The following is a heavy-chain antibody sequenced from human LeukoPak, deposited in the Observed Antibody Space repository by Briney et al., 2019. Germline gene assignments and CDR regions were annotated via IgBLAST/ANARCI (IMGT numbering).Heavy chain of an antibody. CDR2: IYSGGST. Sequence: GGSLRLSCAASGFTVSSNYMSWVRQAPGKGLEWVSVIYSGGSTYYADSVKGRFTISRDNSKNTLYLQMNSLRAEDTAVYYCARDLDGYQFDYWGQGTLVTVSS. CDR3: ARDLDGYQFDY. J-gene: IGHJ4*02. V-gene: IGHV3-66*01. CDR1: GFTVSSNY. D-gene: IGHD3-22*01.